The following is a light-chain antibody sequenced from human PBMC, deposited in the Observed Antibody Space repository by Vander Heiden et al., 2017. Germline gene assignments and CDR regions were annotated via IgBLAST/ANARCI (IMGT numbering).Light chain of an antibody. J-gene: IGKJ2*01. CDR3: QQLNSYPQDT. Sequence: DIQLTQSPSSLSASVGDRVTITCRASQCISSYLAWYQQKPGKAPKLLIYAASTLQSGGPSRCSGSRSGTEYTITTSSLQPEDFATYYCQQLNSYPQDTFGQGTKLEIK. CDR1: QCISSY. CDR2: AAS. V-gene: IGKV1-9*01.